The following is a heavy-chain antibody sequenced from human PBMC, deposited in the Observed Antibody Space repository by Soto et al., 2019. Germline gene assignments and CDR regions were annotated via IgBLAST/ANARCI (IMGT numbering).Heavy chain of an antibody. Sequence: QVQLVESGGGVVQPGRSLRLSCAASGFTFSSYGMHWVRQAPGKGLEWVAVISYDGSNKYYADSVKGRFTISRDNSKNTLYLQMNSLRAEDTAVYYCAKEAGETTVTTYYYDDDGMDVW. D-gene: IGHD4-17*01. V-gene: IGHV3-30*18. J-gene: IGHJ6*01. CDR1: GFTFSSYG. CDR2: ISYDGSNK. CDR3: AKEAGETTVTTYYYDDDGMDV.